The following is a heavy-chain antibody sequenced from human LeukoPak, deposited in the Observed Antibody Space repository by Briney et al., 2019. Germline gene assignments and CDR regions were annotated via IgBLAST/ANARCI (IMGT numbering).Heavy chain of an antibody. Sequence: GESLKISCQGSGYTFTLYWIAWVRQMPGKGLEWMGIIYPGDSDTRYSPSFQGQVTISVDKSISTAYLQWSSLKASDSAMYYCARLGKNYYLYHGMDVWGPGTTVTVSS. J-gene: IGHJ6*02. V-gene: IGHV5-51*01. CDR2: IYPGDSDT. CDR1: GYTFTLYW. CDR3: ARLGKNYYLYHGMDV. D-gene: IGHD3-10*01.